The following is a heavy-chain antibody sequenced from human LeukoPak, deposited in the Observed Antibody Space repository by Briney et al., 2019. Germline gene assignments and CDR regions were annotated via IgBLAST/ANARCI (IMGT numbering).Heavy chain of an antibody. J-gene: IGHJ4*02. CDR3: ARDQGFVGYYDSSGYNY. Sequence: ASVKVSCKASGYTFTSYGISWVRQAPGQGLEWMGWISAYNGNTNYAQKLQGRVTMTTDTSTSTAYMELRSLRSDDTALYYCARDQGFVGYYDSSGYNYWGQGTLVTVSS. CDR2: ISAYNGNT. D-gene: IGHD3-22*01. CDR1: GYTFTSYG. V-gene: IGHV1-18*01.